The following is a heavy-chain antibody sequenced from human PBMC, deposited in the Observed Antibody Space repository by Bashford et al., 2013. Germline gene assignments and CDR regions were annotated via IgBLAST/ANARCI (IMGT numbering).Heavy chain of an antibody. J-gene: IGHJ4*02. Sequence: IRQPPGKALEWLARIDWDDDKFYSTSLKTRLTISKDTSKKPGRSLTMTNMDPVDTATYYCARIGSSYDFNTWGQGTLVTVS. CDR2: IDWDDDK. V-gene: IGHV2-70*04. CDR3: ARIGSSYDFNT. D-gene: IGHD5-12*01.